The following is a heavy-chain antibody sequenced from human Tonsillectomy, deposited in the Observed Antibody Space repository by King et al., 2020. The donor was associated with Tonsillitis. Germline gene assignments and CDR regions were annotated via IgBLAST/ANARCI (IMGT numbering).Heavy chain of an antibody. CDR3: ARGKPSGIMITFGGHYMDV. J-gene: IGHJ6*03. V-gene: IGHV4-31*01. CDR1: GGSISSGGYY. CDR2: IYYSGGT. Sequence: QLQESGPGLVKPSQTLSLTCTVSGGSISSGGYYWSWIRQLPGKGLEWIGYIYYSGGTYYNPSLKSLVRISVDTSKNQFSLKLSSVTAAATAVYYCARGKPSGIMITFGGHYMDVWGKGTTVTVSS. D-gene: IGHD3-16*01.